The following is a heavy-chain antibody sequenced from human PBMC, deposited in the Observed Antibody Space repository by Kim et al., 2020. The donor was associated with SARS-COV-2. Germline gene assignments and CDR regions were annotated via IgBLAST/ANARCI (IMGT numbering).Heavy chain of an antibody. V-gene: IGHV3-7*01. Sequence: GGSLRLSCAVSGFTFTTNGMTWVRQTPGKGLEWVASLKPDGSEQHYVDSVKGRFTISRDNAKSSLFLQMNSLRVEDTAVYYCATGRGGGYWGQGTLVTASS. D-gene: IGHD1-26*01. CDR2: LKPDGSEQ. CDR3: ATGRGGGY. J-gene: IGHJ4*02. CDR1: GFTFTTNG.